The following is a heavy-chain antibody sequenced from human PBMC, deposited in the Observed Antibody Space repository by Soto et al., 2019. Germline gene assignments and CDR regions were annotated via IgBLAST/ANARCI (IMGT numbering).Heavy chain of an antibody. D-gene: IGHD3-16*01. J-gene: IGHJ2*01. CDR1: GFTFDDYA. Sequence: EVQLVESGGGLVQPGRSLRLSCAASGFTFDDYAMHWVRQAPGKGLEWVSGISWNSGSIGYADSVKGRFTISRDNAKNSLNLQMNSLRAEDTALYYCAKDLGSAFWYFDLWGRGTLVTVSS. CDR2: ISWNSGSI. V-gene: IGHV3-9*01. CDR3: AKDLGSAFWYFDL.